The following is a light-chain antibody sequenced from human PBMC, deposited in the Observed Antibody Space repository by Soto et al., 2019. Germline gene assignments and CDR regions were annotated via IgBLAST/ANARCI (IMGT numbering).Light chain of an antibody. J-gene: IGLJ3*02. CDR1: SSDVGGYNY. Sequence: QSALTQPPSASGSPGQSVTISCTGTSSDVGGYNYVSWYQQHPGKAPKVMIYEVSKRPSGVPDRFSGSKSGNTASLTVSGLQAEDEADYYYSSYAGNNNWVFGGGTQLTVL. CDR2: EVS. CDR3: SSYAGNNNWV. V-gene: IGLV2-8*01.